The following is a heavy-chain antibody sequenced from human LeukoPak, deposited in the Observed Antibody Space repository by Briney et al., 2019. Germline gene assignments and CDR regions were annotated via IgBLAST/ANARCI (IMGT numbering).Heavy chain of an antibody. V-gene: IGHV3-30*02. D-gene: IGHD3-10*01. CDR1: GFTFRNYD. Sequence: GGSLRLYCAASGFTFRNYDMHWARQPPGKGLEWVAFIRYDGSTNYYAESVKGRFTVSRDNSKNTMYLQIDGLRVEDTAVYYCAKAIARGADYWGQGTLVTVSS. CDR2: IRYDGSTN. J-gene: IGHJ4*02. CDR3: AKAIARGADY.